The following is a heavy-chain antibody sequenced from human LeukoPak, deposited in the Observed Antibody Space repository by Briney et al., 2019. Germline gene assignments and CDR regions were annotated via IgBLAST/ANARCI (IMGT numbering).Heavy chain of an antibody. CDR2: ISGSGGST. J-gene: IGHJ3*02. CDR3: AKDIKPGYYYDSSGFDAFDI. D-gene: IGHD3-22*01. Sequence: GGSLRLSRAASGFTFSSYAMSWVRQAPGKGLEWVSAISGSGGSTYYADSVKGRFTISRDNSKNTLYLQMNSLRAEDTAVYYCAKDIKPGYYYDSSGFDAFDIWGQGTMVTVSS. V-gene: IGHV3-23*01. CDR1: GFTFSSYA.